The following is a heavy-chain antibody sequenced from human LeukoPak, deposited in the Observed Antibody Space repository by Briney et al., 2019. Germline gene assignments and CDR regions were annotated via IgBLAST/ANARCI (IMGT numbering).Heavy chain of an antibody. CDR1: GSTVTDYY. CDR2: VDPEEGET. J-gene: IGHJ4*02. CDR3: ATSPSIPAAPNDY. V-gene: IGHV1-69-2*01. Sequence: ASVKVSCKASGSTVTDYYIHWVQQAPGKGLEWMGRVDPEEGETIYADRFQGRLIITADTFTDTAYMELSSLRSEDTAVYFCATSPSIPAAPNDYWGQGSLVTVSS. D-gene: IGHD2-2*01.